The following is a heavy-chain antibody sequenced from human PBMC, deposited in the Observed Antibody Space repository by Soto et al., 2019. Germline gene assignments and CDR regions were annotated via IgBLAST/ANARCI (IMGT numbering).Heavy chain of an antibody. CDR3: ASRDPGTSVDY. CDR2: IYRTGST. CDR1: GGSFTSNNW. D-gene: IGHD1-7*01. Sequence: GTLSLTCAVSGGSFTSNNWWTWVRQPPGQGLEWIGEIYRTGSTNYNPSLKSRVTISLDKSGNQFSLKVTSLTAADTAVYYCASRDPGTSVDYWGQGTLVTVSS. V-gene: IGHV4-4*02. J-gene: IGHJ4*02.